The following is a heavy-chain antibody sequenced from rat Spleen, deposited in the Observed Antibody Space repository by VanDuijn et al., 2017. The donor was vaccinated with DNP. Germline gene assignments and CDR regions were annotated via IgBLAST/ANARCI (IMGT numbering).Heavy chain of an antibody. Sequence: QVQLKESGPGLVQPSQTLSLTCTVAGFSLTGYNVHWVRQPPGKGLEWMGIIWNTGGTRYNSALKSRLTIIKDTSKNQVFLKMNSLQTEDTGTYYCTRDGIAAISFAYWGQGTLVTVSS. CDR3: TRDGIAAISFAY. V-gene: IGHV2-41*01. J-gene: IGHJ3*01. CDR2: IWNTGGT. D-gene: IGHD1-2*01. CDR1: GFSLTGYN.